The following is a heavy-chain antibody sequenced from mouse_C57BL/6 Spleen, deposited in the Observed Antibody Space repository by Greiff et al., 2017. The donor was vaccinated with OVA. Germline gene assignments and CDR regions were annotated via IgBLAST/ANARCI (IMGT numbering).Heavy chain of an antibody. J-gene: IGHJ2*01. D-gene: IGHD1-1*01. CDR3: ARGYYGSSNYFDY. Sequence: QVQLQQSGAELVRPGTSVKVSCKASGYAFTNYLIEWVKQRPGQGLEWIGVINPGSGGTNYNEKFKGKATLTADKSSSTAYMQLSSLTSEDSAVYFCARGYYGSSNYFDYWGQGTTLTVSS. V-gene: IGHV1-54*01. CDR1: GYAFTNYL. CDR2: INPGSGGT.